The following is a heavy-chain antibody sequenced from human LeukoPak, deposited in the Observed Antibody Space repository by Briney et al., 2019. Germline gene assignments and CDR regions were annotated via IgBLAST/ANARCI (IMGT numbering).Heavy chain of an antibody. CDR2: ISSSSSYI. CDR3: ARDTVRIAVAGNPDY. CDR1: GFTFSSYS. D-gene: IGHD6-19*01. J-gene: IGHJ4*02. V-gene: IGHV3-21*01. Sequence: GGSLRLSCAASGFTFSSYSMNWVRQAPGKGLEWVSSISSSSSYIYYADSVKGQFTISRDNAKNSLYLQMNSLRAEDTAVYYCARDTVRIAVAGNPDYWGQGTLVTVSS.